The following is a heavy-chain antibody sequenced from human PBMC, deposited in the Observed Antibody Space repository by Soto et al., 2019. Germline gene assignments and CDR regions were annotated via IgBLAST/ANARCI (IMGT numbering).Heavy chain of an antibody. J-gene: IGHJ4*02. CDR2: IYWDDDK. CDR3: AQFVWSGYPSRYFDY. D-gene: IGHD3-3*01. Sequence: QITLKESGPTRVKPTQTLTLTCTFSGFSLSTSGVGVGWIRQPPGKALEWLALIYWDDDKRYSPSLKSRLTITKDTSKNQVVLTMTNMDPVDTATYYCAQFVWSGYPSRYFDYWGQGTLVTVSS. V-gene: IGHV2-5*02. CDR1: GFSLSTSGVG.